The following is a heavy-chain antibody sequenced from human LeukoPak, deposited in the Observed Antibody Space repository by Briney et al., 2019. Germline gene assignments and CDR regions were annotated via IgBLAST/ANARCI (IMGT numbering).Heavy chain of an antibody. V-gene: IGHV4-59*01. CDR2: IYSSGST. CDR1: GGSINSYY. Sequence: SETLSHTCTVSGGSINSYYWSWIRQSPGKGLEWIGCIYSSGSTNYNPSLMSRLTISVDTAKNQFSLKLSSVTAADTAVYYCSIRRNWYFDLRGRGTLVTVSS. D-gene: IGHD2-21*01. CDR3: SIRRNWYFDL. J-gene: IGHJ2*01.